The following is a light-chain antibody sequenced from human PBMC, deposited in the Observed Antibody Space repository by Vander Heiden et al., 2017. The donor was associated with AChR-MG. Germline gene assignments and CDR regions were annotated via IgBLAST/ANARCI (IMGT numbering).Light chain of an antibody. CDR3: LQYDGSPRT. CDR1: QSVNSNY. V-gene: IGKV3-20*01. J-gene: IGKJ2*01. Sequence: EIVLTQSPGTLSLSPGEGVTISCRASQSVNSNYLAWFQQKPGQVPRLLIYGAFRRATGIPDRFSGSGSGTDFTLTISRLEPEDFGVFYCLQYDGSPRTFGQGTRLEIK. CDR2: GAF.